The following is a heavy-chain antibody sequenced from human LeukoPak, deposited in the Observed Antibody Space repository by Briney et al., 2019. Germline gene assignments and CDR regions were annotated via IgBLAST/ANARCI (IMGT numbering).Heavy chain of an antibody. V-gene: IGHV3-23*01. CDR2: ISGSGGSP. J-gene: IGHJ4*02. Sequence: GAPKLSRASPGITLCQQPLTRVRQAPGEGPELGSAISGSGGSPIYADSVKGRFTISRDNSKSTLYLQMNSLRAEDTAIYYCARYCTSTSCAFEYWGQGTLVTVSS. D-gene: IGHD2-2*01. CDR3: ARYCTSTSCAFEY. CDR1: GITLCQQP.